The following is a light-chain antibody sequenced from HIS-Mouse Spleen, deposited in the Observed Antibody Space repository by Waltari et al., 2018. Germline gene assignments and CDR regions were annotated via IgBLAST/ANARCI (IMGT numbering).Light chain of an antibody. CDR1: QSVSSY. CDR2: DAS. V-gene: IGKV3-11*01. Sequence: EIVLTHSPATLSLSPGERATLSCRASQSVSSYLAWYQQKPGQAPRLLIYDASNRATGIPARFSGCGSGTDFTLNISSLEAEDFAVYYCQQRSNWPTFGGGTKVEIK. CDR3: QQRSNWPT. J-gene: IGKJ4*01.